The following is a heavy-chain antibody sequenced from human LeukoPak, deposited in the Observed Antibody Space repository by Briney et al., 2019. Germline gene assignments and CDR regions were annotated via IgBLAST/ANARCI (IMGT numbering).Heavy chain of an antibody. CDR2: ISGSVGST. Sequence: GGSLRLSCAASGFTFSSYAMSGGRQAPGKGLEWVSAISGSVGSTYYADSVKGRFTISRDNSKNTLYLQMNSLRAENTAVYHCAKGEVRAAAGTGFDYWGQGTLVTVSS. J-gene: IGHJ4*02. D-gene: IGHD6-13*01. CDR1: GFTFSSYA. CDR3: AKGEVRAAAGTGFDY. V-gene: IGHV3-23*01.